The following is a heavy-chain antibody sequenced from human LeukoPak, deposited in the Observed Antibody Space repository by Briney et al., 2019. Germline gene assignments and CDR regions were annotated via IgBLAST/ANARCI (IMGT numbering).Heavy chain of an antibody. V-gene: IGHV3-15*01. CDR3: TTDFSHFDFSSGFYSY. CDR2: IKANIDGGTT. D-gene: IGHD3-3*01. CDR1: GFTFNNAW. J-gene: IGHJ4*02. Sequence: GWSLGLSCAASGFTFNNAWMSWVRQTPGQGLEWVGRIKANIDGGTTDFAAPVKGRFTISRDDVRKMVYLQMNSLKTDDTGVYYCTTDFSHFDFSSGFYSYWGLGTLVAVSS.